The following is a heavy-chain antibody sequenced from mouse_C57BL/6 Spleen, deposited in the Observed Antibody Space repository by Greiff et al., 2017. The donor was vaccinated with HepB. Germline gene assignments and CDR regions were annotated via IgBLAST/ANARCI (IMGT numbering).Heavy chain of an antibody. CDR1: GFTFSSYG. J-gene: IGHJ4*01. Sequence: DVHLVESGGDLVKPGGSLKLSCAASGFTFSSYGMSWVRQTPDKRLEWVATISSGGSYTYYPDSVKGRFTISRDNAKNTLYLQMSSLKSEDTAMYYCARHFSKGYAMDYWGQGTSVTVSS. D-gene: IGHD6-2*01. V-gene: IGHV5-6*01. CDR2: ISSGGSYT. CDR3: ARHFSKGYAMDY.